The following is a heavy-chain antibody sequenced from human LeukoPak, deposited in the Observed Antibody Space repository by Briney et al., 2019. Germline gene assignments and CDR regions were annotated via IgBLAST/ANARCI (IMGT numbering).Heavy chain of an antibody. CDR2: INPSGGST. CDR3: GRDGLRYFDRYYFDY. D-gene: IGHD3-9*01. CDR1: GDTFTSYY. V-gene: IGHV1-46*01. Sequence: ASVKVSCKASGDTFTSYYMHWVRQAPGKGLEWMGIINPSGGSTSYAQKLQGRVTMTRDTSTSTVYMELSSLRSEDTAVYYCGRDGLRYFDRYYFDYWGQGTLVTVSS. J-gene: IGHJ4*02.